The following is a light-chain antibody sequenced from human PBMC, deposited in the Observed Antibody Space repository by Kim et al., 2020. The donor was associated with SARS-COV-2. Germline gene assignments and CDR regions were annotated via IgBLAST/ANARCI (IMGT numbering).Light chain of an antibody. CDR2: GAS. V-gene: IGKV3-15*01. J-gene: IGKJ4*01. Sequence: VSPGEGATLSCRASLSVGSRLAWYQQKPGQAPRLLIYGASTRATGIPARFSGSGSGTEFTLTISSLQSEDFAIFFCQQYNDWPLTFGGGTKVDIK. CDR1: LSVGSR. CDR3: QQYNDWPLT.